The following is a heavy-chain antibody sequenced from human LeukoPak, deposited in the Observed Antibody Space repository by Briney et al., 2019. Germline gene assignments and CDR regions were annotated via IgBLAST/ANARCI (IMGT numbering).Heavy chain of an antibody. Sequence: ASVKVSCKASGYTFRNHDITWVRQAPGQGLEWMGWISAYNGNPNPAQNFQGRVTMTTDTSTSTVYMELRSLRSDDTAVYYCARVMGPPDYWGQGTLVTVSS. CDR2: ISAYNGNP. CDR3: ARVMGPPDY. D-gene: IGHD1-26*01. J-gene: IGHJ4*02. V-gene: IGHV1-18*01. CDR1: GYTFRNHD.